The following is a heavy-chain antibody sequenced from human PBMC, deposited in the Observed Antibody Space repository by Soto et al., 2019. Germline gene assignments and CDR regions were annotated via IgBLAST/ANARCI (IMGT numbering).Heavy chain of an antibody. CDR2: INPSGGST. D-gene: IGHD2-21*02. J-gene: IGHJ6*02. CDR3: ARAGLFCGGDCYPPLYYYYGMDV. CDR1: GYTFTSYY. V-gene: IGHV1-46*03. Sequence: GASVKVSCKASGYTFTSYYMHWVRQAPGQGLEWMGIINPSGGSTSYAQKFQGRVTMTRDTSTSTVYMELSSLRSEDTAVYYCARAGLFCGGDCYPPLYYYYGMDVWGQGTTVTVSS.